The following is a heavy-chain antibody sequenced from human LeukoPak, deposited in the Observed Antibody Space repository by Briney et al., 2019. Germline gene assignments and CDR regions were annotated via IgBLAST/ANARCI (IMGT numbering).Heavy chain of an antibody. CDR2: ISSSSSYI. D-gene: IGHD3-3*01. V-gene: IGHV3-21*01. CDR3: AREGDSYDFWSGYYPEYYFDY. J-gene: IGHJ4*02. CDR1: GFTFSSYS. Sequence: PGGSLRLSCAASGFTFSSYSMNWVRQAPGKGLEWVSSISSSSSYIYYADSVKGRFTISRDNAKNSLYLQVNSLRAEDTAVYYCAREGDSYDFWSGYYPEYYFDYWGQGTLATVSS.